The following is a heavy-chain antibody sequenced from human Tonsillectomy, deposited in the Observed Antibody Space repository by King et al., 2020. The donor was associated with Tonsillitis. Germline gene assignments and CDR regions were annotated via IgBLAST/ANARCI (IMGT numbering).Heavy chain of an antibody. CDR2: INHSGSP. D-gene: IGHD6-13*01. Sequence: VQLQQWGAGLLKPSETLSLTCAVYGGSFSGYYWSWIRQPPGKGLEWIGEINHSGSPNYNPSLKSRVTISVDTSKNQFSLKLSSVTAADTAVYYCARGPEEEQQLVGDWFDPWGQGTLVTVSS. CDR3: ARGPEEEQQLVGDWFDP. V-gene: IGHV4-34*01. CDR1: GGSFSGYY. J-gene: IGHJ5*02.